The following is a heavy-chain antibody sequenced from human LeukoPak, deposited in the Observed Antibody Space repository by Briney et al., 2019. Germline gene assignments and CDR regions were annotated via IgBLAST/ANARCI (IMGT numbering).Heavy chain of an antibody. CDR1: GGAISSHY. CDR3: ARGEHSVDS. D-gene: IGHD1/OR15-1a*01. V-gene: IGHV4-4*07. J-gene: IGHJ4*02. Sequence: SSETLSLTCTDSGGAISSHYWNWIRQPAGKGLEWIGRIYSSGYTNDNPSLKSRITMSVDMSKNQFSLRLNSVTAADTAVYYCARGEHSVDSWGQGMLVAVSS. CDR2: IYSSGYT.